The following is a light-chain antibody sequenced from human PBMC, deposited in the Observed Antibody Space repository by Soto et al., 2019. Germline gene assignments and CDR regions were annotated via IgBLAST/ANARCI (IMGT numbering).Light chain of an antibody. CDR3: QQYGSSPPLT. J-gene: IGKJ4*01. V-gene: IGKV3-20*01. CDR2: GAS. CDR1: QSVSSS. Sequence: EIVLTQSPGTLSLSPGERATLSCRASQSVSSSLAWYQQKPGQAPRLLIHGASSRATGIPDRFSGSGSGTDFTLTISRLEPEDFAVYYCQQYGSSPPLTFGGGTKWIS.